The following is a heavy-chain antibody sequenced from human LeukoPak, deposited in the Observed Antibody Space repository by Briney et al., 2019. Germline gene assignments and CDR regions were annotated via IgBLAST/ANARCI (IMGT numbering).Heavy chain of an antibody. CDR3: ARHLLTMIVMDVLTLNWFDP. V-gene: IGHV4-38-2*01. Sequence: SETLSLTCAVSGYSISSGYYWGWIRQPPGKGLEWIGSIYHSGSTYYNPSLKSRVTISVDTSKNQFSLKLSSVTAADTAVYYCARHLLTMIVMDVLTLNWFDPWGQGTLVTVSS. CDR2: IYHSGST. CDR1: GYSISSGYY. D-gene: IGHD3-22*01. J-gene: IGHJ5*02.